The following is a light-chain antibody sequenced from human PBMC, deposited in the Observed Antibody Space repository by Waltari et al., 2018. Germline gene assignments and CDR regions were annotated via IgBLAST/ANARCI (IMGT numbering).Light chain of an antibody. CDR2: GAS. CDR1: QSISSH. V-gene: IGKV3-15*01. Sequence: EIVMTQSPTTLSVFPGEGAPLSCWASQSISSHLAWYLQKPGQAPRLLIYGASTRAPGIPARFTGSGSGTEFTLTISSLQSEDVAIYYCQQYNKWPLTFGGGTKVE. CDR3: QQYNKWPLT. J-gene: IGKJ4*01.